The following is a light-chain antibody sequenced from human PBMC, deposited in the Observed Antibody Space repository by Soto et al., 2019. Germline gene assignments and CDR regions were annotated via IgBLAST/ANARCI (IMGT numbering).Light chain of an antibody. CDR2: AAA. J-gene: IGKJ3*01. Sequence: DIQISQSPSSLSASVGDRVTITFRASQSISINLNWYHQKPVKAPKPLIYAAASLQRGGPSRFSGSGFGTDFTFTISSLQPEDIATYYCQQYDNLPPNTFGPGTKVDIK. V-gene: IGKV1-33*01. CDR3: QQYDNLPPNT. CDR1: QSISIN.